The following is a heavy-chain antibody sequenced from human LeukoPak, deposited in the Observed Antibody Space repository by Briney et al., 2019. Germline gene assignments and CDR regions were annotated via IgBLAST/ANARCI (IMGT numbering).Heavy chain of an antibody. CDR1: GFTFSSYG. Sequence: GGSLRLSCAASGFTFSSYGMHWVRQAPGKGLEWVAVIWYDGSNKYYADSVKGRFTISRDNSKNSLYLQMNSLRAEDTAVYYCARATLRGYYDSSGNPSGGQGTLVTVSS. CDR3: ARATLRGYYDSSGNPS. D-gene: IGHD3-22*01. V-gene: IGHV3-33*01. CDR2: IWYDGSNK. J-gene: IGHJ4*02.